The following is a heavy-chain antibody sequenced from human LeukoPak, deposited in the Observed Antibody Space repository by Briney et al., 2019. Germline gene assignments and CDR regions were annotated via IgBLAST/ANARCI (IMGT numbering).Heavy chain of an antibody. J-gene: IGHJ5*02. CDR3: ARSASWGRQWFDP. CDR2: IYYSGST. V-gene: IGHV4-59*01. Sequence: SETLSLTCTVSGGSISSYYWSWIRQPPGKGLEWIGYIYYSGSTNYNPSLKSRVTISVDTSKNQFSLKLSSVTAADTAVYYCARSASWGRQWFDPWGQGTLVTVSS. CDR1: GGSISSYY. D-gene: IGHD3-16*01.